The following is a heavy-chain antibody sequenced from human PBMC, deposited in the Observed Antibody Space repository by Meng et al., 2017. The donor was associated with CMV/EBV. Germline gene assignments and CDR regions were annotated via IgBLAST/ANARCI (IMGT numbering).Heavy chain of an antibody. CDR3: ARAPTVRYYFDH. CDR1: GFSITDYA. V-gene: IGHV3-23*01. Sequence: SWAAAGFSITDYAVDWVRQAPGKGLEWVSVISASGYYIFYAESVKGRFTIGRDISKNTVYLQANSLRAEDTAVYFCARAPTVRYYFDHWGQGSLVTVSS. D-gene: IGHD4-11*01. CDR2: ISASGYYI. J-gene: IGHJ4*02.